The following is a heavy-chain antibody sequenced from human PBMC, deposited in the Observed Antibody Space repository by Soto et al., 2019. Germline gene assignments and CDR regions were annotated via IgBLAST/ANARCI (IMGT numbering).Heavy chain of an antibody. CDR1: GFTFSSYW. Sequence: GGSLRLSCAASGFTFSSYWMSWVRQAPGKGLEWVAKIKQDGSEKYYVDSVKGRFTISRDNAKNSLYLQMNSLRAEDTAVYYCARVAQPGADAFDIWGQGTMVTVSS. CDR2: IKQDGSEK. CDR3: ARVAQPGADAFDI. V-gene: IGHV3-7*01. D-gene: IGHD3-10*01. J-gene: IGHJ3*02.